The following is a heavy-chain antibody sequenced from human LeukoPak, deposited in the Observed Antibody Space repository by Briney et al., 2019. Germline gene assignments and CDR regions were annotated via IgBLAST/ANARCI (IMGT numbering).Heavy chain of an antibody. J-gene: IGHJ6*02. CDR2: ISGSGYST. CDR1: GFTFSRYA. D-gene: IGHD6-13*01. Sequence: PGGSLRLSCAASGFTFSRYAMHWVRQAPGKGLEWVSSISGSGYSTYYADSVKGRFTISRDNSKNTLYLQMNSLRAEDTAVYYCARDGGPGIAFYGMDVWGQGTTVTVSS. CDR3: ARDGGPGIAFYGMDV. V-gene: IGHV3-23*01.